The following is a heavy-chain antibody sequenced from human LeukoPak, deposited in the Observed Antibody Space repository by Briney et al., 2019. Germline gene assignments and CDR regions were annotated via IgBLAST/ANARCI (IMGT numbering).Heavy chain of an antibody. V-gene: IGHV3-7*01. J-gene: IGHJ4*02. CDR1: GFTFSSYW. CDR2: IEQDGSQK. Sequence: GGSLRLSCAASGFTFSSYWMNWVRQAPGKGLEWVVNIEQDGSQKYYVDSVKGRFTISRDNAKNSLYLQMNSLRAEDTAVYYCATELEGWGQGTLVTVSS. CDR3: ATELEG.